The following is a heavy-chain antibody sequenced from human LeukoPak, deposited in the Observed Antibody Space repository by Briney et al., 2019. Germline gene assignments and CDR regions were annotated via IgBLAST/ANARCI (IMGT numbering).Heavy chain of an antibody. CDR3: ARGAYSSSSHYYYYYMDV. CDR1: VYTFTSYD. D-gene: IGHD6-6*01. Sequence: ASVKVSCKASVYTFTSYDINWVRQATGQGLEWMGWMNPNSGNTGYAQKFQGRVTMTRNTSISTAYMELSSLRSEDTAVYYCARGAYSSSSHYYYYYMDVWGKGTTVTVSS. V-gene: IGHV1-8*01. CDR2: MNPNSGNT. J-gene: IGHJ6*03.